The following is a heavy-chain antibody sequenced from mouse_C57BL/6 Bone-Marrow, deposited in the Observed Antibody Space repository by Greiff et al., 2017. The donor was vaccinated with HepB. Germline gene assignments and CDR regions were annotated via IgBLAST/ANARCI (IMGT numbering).Heavy chain of an antibody. D-gene: IGHD2-1*01. Sequence: EVKLMESGGGLVQPGGSLKLSCAASGFTFSDYYMYWVRQTPEKRLEWVAYISNGGGSTYYPDTVKGRFTISRDNAKNTLYLQMSRLKSEDTAMYYCARERIYYGNYTYWYFDVWGTGTTVTVSS. CDR2: ISNGGGST. J-gene: IGHJ1*03. CDR1: GFTFSDYY. CDR3: ARERIYYGNYTYWYFDV. V-gene: IGHV5-12*01.